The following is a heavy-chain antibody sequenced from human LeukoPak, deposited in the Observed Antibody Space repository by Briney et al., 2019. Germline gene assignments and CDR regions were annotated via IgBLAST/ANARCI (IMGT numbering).Heavy chain of an antibody. D-gene: IGHD3-22*01. CDR2: IYYSGST. CDR3: ARVYDSSGYYYNYYFDY. CDR1: GGSISSGDYY. J-gene: IGHJ4*02. V-gene: IGHV4-30-4*08. Sequence: PSQTLSLTCTVSGGSISSGDYYWSWIRQPPGKGLEWIGYIYYSGSTYYNPSLKSRVTISVDTSKNQFSLKLSSVTAAGTAVYYCARVYDSSGYYYNYYFDYWGQGTLVTVSS.